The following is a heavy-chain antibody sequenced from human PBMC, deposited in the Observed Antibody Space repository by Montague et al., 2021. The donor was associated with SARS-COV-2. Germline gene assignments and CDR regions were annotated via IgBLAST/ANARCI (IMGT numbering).Heavy chain of an antibody. J-gene: IGHJ4*02. CDR3: ARFGSGTLEFDL. CDR2: IRTTGHT. CDR1: GASISTGIYY. V-gene: IGHV4-61*02. D-gene: IGHD1-14*01. Sequence: TLSLTCTVPGASISTGIYYWSWIRQPAGKGLEWIGRIRTTGHTDYNSSLESRVFMSVDTSTNQFSLSLTSVTAADTAVYFCARFGSGTLEFDLWGQGTLVTDSS.